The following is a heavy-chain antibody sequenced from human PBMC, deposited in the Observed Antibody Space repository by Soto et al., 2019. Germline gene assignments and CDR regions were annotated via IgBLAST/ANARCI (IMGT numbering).Heavy chain of an antibody. J-gene: IGHJ3*02. CDR1: GFSLSTSGVG. Sequence: SGPTLVKPTQTLTLTCTFSGFSLSTSGVGVGWIRQPPGKALEWLALIYWDDDKRYSPSLKSRLTITKDTSKNQVVLTMTNMDPVDTATYYCAHEADPYGSGSYDAFDIWGQGTMVTVSS. CDR3: AHEADPYGSGSYDAFDI. CDR2: IYWDDDK. V-gene: IGHV2-5*02. D-gene: IGHD3-10*01.